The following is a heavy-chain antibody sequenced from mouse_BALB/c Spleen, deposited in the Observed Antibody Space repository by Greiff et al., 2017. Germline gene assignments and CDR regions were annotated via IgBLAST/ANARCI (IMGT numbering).Heavy chain of an antibody. J-gene: IGHJ2*01. CDR1: GYTFTSYW. CDR3: ARGKTGFDY. D-gene: IGHD4-1*01. V-gene: IGHV1-7*01. CDR2: INPSTGYT. Sequence: QVQLQQSGAELAKPGASVKMSCKASGYTFTSYWMHWVKQRPGQGLEWIGYINPSTGYTEYNQKFKDKATLTADKSSSTAYMQLSSLTSEDSAVYYCARGKTGFDYWGQGTTLTVSS.